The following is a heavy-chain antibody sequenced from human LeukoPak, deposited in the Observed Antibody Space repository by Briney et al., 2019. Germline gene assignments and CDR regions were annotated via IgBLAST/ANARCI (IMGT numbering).Heavy chain of an antibody. V-gene: IGHV3-9*01. CDR1: GFTFDDYA. Sequence: GGSLGLSCAASGFTFDDYAMHWVRQAPGKGLEWVSGISWNSGSIDYADSVKGRFTISRDNAKNSLYLQMNSLRAEDTALYYCAKAYCSSTSCSCFDYWGQGTLVTVSS. J-gene: IGHJ4*02. CDR2: ISWNSGSI. D-gene: IGHD2-2*01. CDR3: AKAYCSSTSCSCFDY.